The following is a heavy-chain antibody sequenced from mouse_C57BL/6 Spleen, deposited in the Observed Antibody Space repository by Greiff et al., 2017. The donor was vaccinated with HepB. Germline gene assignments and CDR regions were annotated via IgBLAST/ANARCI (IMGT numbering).Heavy chain of an antibody. V-gene: IGHV14-3*01. J-gene: IGHJ4*01. Sequence: VQLQQSVAELVRPGASVKLSCTASGFNIKNPYMHWVKQRPEQGLEWIGRIDPANGNTKYAPKFQGKATITADTSSNTAYLQLSSLTSEDTAIYYCARFTTVVSDAMDDWGQGTSVTVSS. CDR3: ARFTTVVSDAMDD. CDR1: GFNIKNPY. CDR2: IDPANGNT. D-gene: IGHD1-1*01.